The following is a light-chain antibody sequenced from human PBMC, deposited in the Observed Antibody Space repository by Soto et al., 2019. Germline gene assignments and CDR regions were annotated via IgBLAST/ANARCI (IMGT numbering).Light chain of an antibody. CDR2: DAS. J-gene: IGKJ5*01. CDR1: QNISNY. V-gene: IGKV1-33*01. Sequence: DTQRRQSPSSLSGSVGDRSTFPCQASQNISNYLDWYQQKPGRAPRLLIYDASNMEAGVPSRFRGSGSGTDFTFTISSLEPEDIATYYCQQYENPPTFGQGTRLEIK. CDR3: QQYENPPT.